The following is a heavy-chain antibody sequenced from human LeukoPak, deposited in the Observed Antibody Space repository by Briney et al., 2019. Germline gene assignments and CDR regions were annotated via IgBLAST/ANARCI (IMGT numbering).Heavy chain of an antibody. V-gene: IGHV3-20*01. J-gene: IGHJ4*02. CDR2: IKWDGGST. CDR3: ARGAGSSWYFYFDY. CDR1: GFTFDDYG. D-gene: IGHD6-13*01. Sequence: GGSLRLSCAASGFTFDDYGMSWVRQVPGKGLEWVSGIKWDGGSTGYADSVKGRFTISRDNAKNSLYLQMNSLRVEDTAVYHCARGAGSSWYFYFDYWGQGTLVTVSS.